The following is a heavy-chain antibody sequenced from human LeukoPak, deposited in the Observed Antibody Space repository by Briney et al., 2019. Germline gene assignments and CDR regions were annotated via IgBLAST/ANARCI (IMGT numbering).Heavy chain of an antibody. CDR1: GGSISSYY. V-gene: IGHV4-59*01. CDR3: ARSSYYDFWSGYPPYYFDY. CDR2: IYYSGST. D-gene: IGHD3-3*01. Sequence: SETLSLTCTVSGGSISSYYWSWIRQPPGKGLEWIGYIYYSGSTNYNPSLKSRVTISVDTSKNQFSLKLSSVTAADTAVYYCARSSYYDFWSGYPPYYFDYWGQGTLVTVSS. J-gene: IGHJ4*02.